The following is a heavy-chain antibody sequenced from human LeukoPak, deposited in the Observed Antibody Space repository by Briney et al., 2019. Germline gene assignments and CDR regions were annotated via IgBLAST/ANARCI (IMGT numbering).Heavy chain of an antibody. CDR2: ISGSGGST. V-gene: IGHV3-23*01. J-gene: IGHJ4*02. CDR3: ARDIAAAGTFDY. D-gene: IGHD6-13*01. Sequence: GGSLRLSCAASGFTFSSYAMSWVRQAPGKGLEWVSAISGSGGSTYYADSVKGRFTISRDNSKNTLYLQMNSLRAEDTAVYYCARDIAAAGTFDYWGQGTLVTVSS. CDR1: GFTFSSYA.